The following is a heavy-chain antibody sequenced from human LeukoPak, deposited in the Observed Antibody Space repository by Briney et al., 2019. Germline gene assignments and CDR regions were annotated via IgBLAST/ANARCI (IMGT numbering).Heavy chain of an antibody. D-gene: IGHD5-18*01. CDR3: ARDGYTANYYYGMDV. CDR1: GFTFGDYA. V-gene: IGHV3-30-3*01. J-gene: IGHJ6*02. Sequence: GGSLRLSCTASGFTFGDYAMHWVRQAPGKGLEWVAVISYDGSNKYYADSAKGRFTISRDNSKNTLYLQMNSLRAEDTAVYYCARDGYTANYYYGMDVWGQGTTVTVSS. CDR2: ISYDGSNK.